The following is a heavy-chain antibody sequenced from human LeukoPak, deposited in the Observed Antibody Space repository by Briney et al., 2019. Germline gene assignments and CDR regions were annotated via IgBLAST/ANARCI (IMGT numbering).Heavy chain of an antibody. D-gene: IGHD2-15*01. CDR3: ARDTDCSGGSCLYSNWFYP. V-gene: IGHV4-4*07. J-gene: IGHJ5*02. CDR2: IYTSGST. CDR1: GGSISSYY. Sequence: KSSETLSLTCTVSGGSISSYYWSWIRQPAGKGLEWIGRIYTSGSTNYNPSLKSRVTMSVDTSKNQFSLKLSSVTAPDTGVYYCARDTDCSGGSCLYSNWFYPWGQGTLLTVSS.